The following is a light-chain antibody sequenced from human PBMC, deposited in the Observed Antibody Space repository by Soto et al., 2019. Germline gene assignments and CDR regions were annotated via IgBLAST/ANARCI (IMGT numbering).Light chain of an antibody. V-gene: IGKV3-15*01. CDR3: QQYNKWPLT. J-gene: IGKJ4*02. CDR2: HAS. CDR1: QSVSNN. Sequence: EIVMTQSPATLSVSPGERATLSCRASQSVSNNLAWYQQKPGQAPRLLIYHASTRATGIPARFSGSGSGTEFTLTISSLQSEDFAVYYCQQYNKWPLTFGGGTKEEIK.